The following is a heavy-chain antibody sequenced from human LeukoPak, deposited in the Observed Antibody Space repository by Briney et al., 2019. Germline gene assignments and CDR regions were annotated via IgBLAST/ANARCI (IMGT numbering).Heavy chain of an antibody. D-gene: IGHD3-10*01. V-gene: IGHV1-18*01. J-gene: IGHJ6*02. Sequence: ASVKVSCKASGYTFTSYGISWVRQAPGQGLEWMGWISAYNGNTNYAQKLQGRVTMTTDTSTSTAYMELRSLRSDDTAVYYCARDLSYGSGTLWTDYYYYGMDVWGQGTTVTVS. CDR1: GYTFTSYG. CDR2: ISAYNGNT. CDR3: ARDLSYGSGTLWTDYYYYGMDV.